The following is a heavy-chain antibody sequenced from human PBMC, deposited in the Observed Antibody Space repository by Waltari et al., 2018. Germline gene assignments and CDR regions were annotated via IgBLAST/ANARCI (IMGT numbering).Heavy chain of an antibody. CDR1: GGSFSGYY. Sequence: QVQLQESGPGLVKPSETLSLTCTVYGGSFSGYYWSWIRQPPGKGLEWIGEINHSGSTNYNPPLKRRVTISVDTSKNQFSLKLSSVTAADTAVYYCARGLDYYGSGSHRPNWFDPWGQGTLVTVSS. J-gene: IGHJ5*02. CDR2: INHSGST. D-gene: IGHD3-10*01. CDR3: ARGLDYYGSGSHRPNWFDP. V-gene: IGHV4-34*01.